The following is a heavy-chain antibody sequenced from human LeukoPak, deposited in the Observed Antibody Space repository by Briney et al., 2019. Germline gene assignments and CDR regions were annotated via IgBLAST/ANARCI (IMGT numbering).Heavy chain of an antibody. Sequence: SETLSLTCTVSGGSISSYYWSWIRQPPGKGLEWIGYIYYSGSTNYNPSLKRRVTISVDTSKNQFSLKLSSVTAADTAVYYCARLAAAGPFDYWGQGTLVTVSS. CDR2: IYYSGST. CDR3: ARLAAAGPFDY. J-gene: IGHJ4*02. D-gene: IGHD6-13*01. V-gene: IGHV4-59*08. CDR1: GGSISSYY.